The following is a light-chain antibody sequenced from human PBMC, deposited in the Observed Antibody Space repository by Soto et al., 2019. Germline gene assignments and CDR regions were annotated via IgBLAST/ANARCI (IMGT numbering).Light chain of an antibody. Sequence: AIQLTQSPPSLSASVGDRVTITGRAGQGIGSVLACYQQKPGKAPTLLIYDASSLESGVPSRFSRSGSGTDFTLTISNLQPEDFATYYCQQFNNYPATFGQGTELEIK. V-gene: IGKV1-13*01. CDR2: DAS. CDR1: QGIGSV. J-gene: IGKJ2*01. CDR3: QQFNNYPAT.